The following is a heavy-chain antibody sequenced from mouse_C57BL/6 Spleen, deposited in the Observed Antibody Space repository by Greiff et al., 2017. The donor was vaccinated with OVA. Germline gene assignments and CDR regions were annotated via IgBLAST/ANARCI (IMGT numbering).Heavy chain of an antibody. CDR1: GYTFTSYW. Sequence: QVQLQQPGAELVKPGASVKLSCKASGYTFTSYWMHWVKQRPEQGLEWIGMIHPNSGSTNYNEKFKSKATLTVDKSSSTAYMQLSSLTSEDSAVYYCARYDYYAMDYWGQGTSVTVSS. CDR2: IHPNSGST. V-gene: IGHV1-64*01. CDR3: ARYDYYAMDY. J-gene: IGHJ4*01.